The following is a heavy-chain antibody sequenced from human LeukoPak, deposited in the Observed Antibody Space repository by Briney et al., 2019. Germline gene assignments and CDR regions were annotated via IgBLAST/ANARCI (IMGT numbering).Heavy chain of an antibody. CDR2: INPNSGGT. CDR3: ARGFVFRGLDY. D-gene: IGHD3-10*01. J-gene: IGHJ4*02. Sequence: ASVKVSCKASGYTFTGYYIHWVRQAPGQGLEWMGWINPNSGGTNYAQKFEGRVTMTGDTSISTAYMELSRLRSDDTAVYYCARGFVFRGLDYWGQGTQVTVPS. V-gene: IGHV1-2*02. CDR1: GYTFTGYY.